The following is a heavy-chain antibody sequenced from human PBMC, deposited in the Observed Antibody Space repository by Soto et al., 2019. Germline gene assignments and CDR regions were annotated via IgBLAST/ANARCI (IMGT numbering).Heavy chain of an antibody. CDR2: IYPGDSDT. J-gene: IGHJ4*02. CDR3: ARQAYYHNTSGYYPFDY. D-gene: IGHD3-22*01. CDR1: GYSFTSYW. V-gene: IGHV5-51*01. Sequence: KISCKGSGYSFTSYWIGWVRQMPGKGLEWMGIIYPGDSDTRYSASFQGQVTISAGKSNSTAYLQWSSLKASDTAMYYCARQAYYHNTSGYYPFDYWGQGTLVTVSS.